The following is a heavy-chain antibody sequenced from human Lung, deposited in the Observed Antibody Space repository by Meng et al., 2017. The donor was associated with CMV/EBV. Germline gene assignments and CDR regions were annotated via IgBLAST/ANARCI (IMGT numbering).Heavy chain of an antibody. Sequence: GESLKISCAASGFTFSSYSMNWVRQAPGKGLEWVSYISSSSSTIYYADSVKGRFTISRDNAKNSLYLQMNSLRAEDTAVYYCVRALLGYCSSTSCSDVRYFDYWGQGTXVTGAS. CDR3: VRALLGYCSSTSCSDVRYFDY. CDR1: GFTFSSYS. V-gene: IGHV3-48*04. CDR2: ISSSSSTI. D-gene: IGHD2-2*01. J-gene: IGHJ4*02.